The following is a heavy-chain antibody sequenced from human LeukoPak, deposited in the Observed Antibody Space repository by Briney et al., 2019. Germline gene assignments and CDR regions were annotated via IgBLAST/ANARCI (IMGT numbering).Heavy chain of an antibody. J-gene: IGHJ4*02. CDR2: INPNSGGT. D-gene: IGHD5-18*01. V-gene: IGHV1-2*02. CDR3: ARGPHLTAMVIWGDDY. CDR1: GYTFTGYY. Sequence: ASVKVSCKASGYTFTGYYMHWVRQAPGQGLEWMGWINPNSGGTNYAQKFQGRVTMTRDTSISTAYMELSRLRSDDTAVYYCARGPHLTAMVIWGDDYWGQGTLVTVSS.